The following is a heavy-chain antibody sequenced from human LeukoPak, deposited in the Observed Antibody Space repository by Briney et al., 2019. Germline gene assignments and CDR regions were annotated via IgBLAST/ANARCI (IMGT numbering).Heavy chain of an antibody. V-gene: IGHV3-30*02. D-gene: IGHD3-22*01. CDR2: IRYDGNIK. CDR3: AKVLDVGYYYDSSGYYFDY. CDR1: GFTFMTYG. Sequence: GGSLRLSCAASGFTFMTYGMHWVRQAPGKGLEWVAFIRYDGNIKYYADSVKGRFTISRDNPNNTLHLQMNSLRAEDTAVYYCAKVLDVGYYYDSSGYYFDYWGQGTLVTVSS. J-gene: IGHJ4*02.